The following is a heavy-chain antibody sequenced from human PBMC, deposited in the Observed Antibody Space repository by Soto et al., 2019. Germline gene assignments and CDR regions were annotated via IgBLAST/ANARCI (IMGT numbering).Heavy chain of an antibody. Sequence: SLRLFCAASGFTFSSYGMHWVRQAPGKGLEWVAVISYDGSNKYYADSVKGRFTISRDNSKNTLYLQMNSLRAEDTAVYYCAKPQFSSYYYYYYGMDVWGQGTTVTVSS. D-gene: IGHD6-13*01. CDR2: ISYDGSNK. V-gene: IGHV3-30*18. CDR1: GFTFSSYG. J-gene: IGHJ6*02. CDR3: AKPQFSSYYYYYYGMDV.